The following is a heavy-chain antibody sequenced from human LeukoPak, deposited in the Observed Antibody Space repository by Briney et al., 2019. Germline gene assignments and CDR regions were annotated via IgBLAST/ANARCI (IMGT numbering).Heavy chain of an antibody. CDR2: IYYSGST. CDR1: GGSISSSSYY. CDR3: AKEAHSGWFEGFDY. D-gene: IGHD6-19*01. V-gene: IGHV4-39*07. Sequence: SETLSLTCTVSGGSISSSSYYWGWIRQPPGKGLEWIGSIYYSGSTYYNPSLKGRVTMSLDTSKNQFSLRLTSLTAADTAVYYCAKEAHSGWFEGFDYWGQGTLVTVSS. J-gene: IGHJ4*02.